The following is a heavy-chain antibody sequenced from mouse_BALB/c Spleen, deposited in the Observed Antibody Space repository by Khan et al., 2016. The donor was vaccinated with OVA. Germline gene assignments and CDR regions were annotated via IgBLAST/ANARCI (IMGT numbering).Heavy chain of an antibody. J-gene: IGHJ2*01. D-gene: IGHD3-2*02. CDR1: GYIFTSYW. V-gene: IGHV1S132*01. Sequence: VQLQESGAELVRPGASVKLSCKTSGYIFTSYWIHWVKQRSGRGLEWIARIYPGTDNTYYNENLKDKATLTADKSSSTAYMQLSSLNSEDSAVYFCAREEALYYFDYWGQGTTLSVSS. CDR3: AREEALYYFDY. CDR2: IYPGTDNT.